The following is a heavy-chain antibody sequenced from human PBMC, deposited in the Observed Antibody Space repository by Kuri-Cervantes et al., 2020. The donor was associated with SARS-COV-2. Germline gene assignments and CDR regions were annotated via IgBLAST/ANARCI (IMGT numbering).Heavy chain of an antibody. CDR3: AVYCSSTSCYNQ. D-gene: IGHD2-2*02. CDR1: GYTFTGYY. CDR2: INPNSGGT. J-gene: IGHJ4*02. V-gene: IGHV1-2*02. Sequence: ASVKVSCKVSGYTFTGYYMHWVRQAPGQGLEWMGWINPNSGGTNYAQKFQGRVTMTRDTSISTAYMELSRLRSDDTAVYYCAVYCSSTSCYNQWGQGTLVTVSS.